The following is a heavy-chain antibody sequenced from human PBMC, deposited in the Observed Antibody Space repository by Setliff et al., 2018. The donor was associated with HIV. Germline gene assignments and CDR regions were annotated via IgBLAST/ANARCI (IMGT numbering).Heavy chain of an antibody. CDR2: IYHSGST. V-gene: IGHV4-38-2*02. J-gene: IGHJ4*02. CDR3: TGDITEGFFLERASEY. Sequence: SETLSLTCTVSGHSITSDYQWGWIRQPPGKGLEWIGSIYHSGSTYYNPSLKSRVTISVDTTKSQISLKLISVTAADTAVYYCTGDITEGFFLERASEYWGQGSLVTVSS. D-gene: IGHD3-3*01. CDR1: GHSITSDYQ.